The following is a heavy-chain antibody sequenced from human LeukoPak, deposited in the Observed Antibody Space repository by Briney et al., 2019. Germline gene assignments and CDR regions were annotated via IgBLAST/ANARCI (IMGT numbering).Heavy chain of an antibody. Sequence: GGSLRLSCAASGFTFSSYSMNWVRQAPGKGLEWVSSISRSSSYICYADSVKGRFTISRDNAKNSLYLQMNSLRAEDTAVYYCARDRSYGQPLLYYYGMDVWGQGTTVTVSS. CDR2: ISRSSSYI. V-gene: IGHV3-21*01. D-gene: IGHD5-18*01. J-gene: IGHJ6*02. CDR3: ARDRSYGQPLLYYYGMDV. CDR1: GFTFSSYS.